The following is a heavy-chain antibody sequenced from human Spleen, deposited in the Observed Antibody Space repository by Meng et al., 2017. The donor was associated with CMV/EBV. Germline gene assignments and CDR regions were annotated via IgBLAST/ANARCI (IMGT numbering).Heavy chain of an antibody. D-gene: IGHD3-3*01. V-gene: IGHV3-7*01. CDR3: AKELQGITIFGVVN. CDR2: IKQEGSEK. CDR1: GFTFSTYW. Sequence: GGSLRLSCAASGFTFSTYWMSWVRQAPGKGLEWVANIKQEGSEKKYVDSVKGRFTISRDNSKNTLYLQMNSLRAEDTAVYYCAKELQGITIFGVVNWGQGTLVTVSS. J-gene: IGHJ4*02.